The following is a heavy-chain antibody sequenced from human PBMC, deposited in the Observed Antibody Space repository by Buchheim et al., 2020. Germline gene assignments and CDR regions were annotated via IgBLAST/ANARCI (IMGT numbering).Heavy chain of an antibody. CDR3: ARGRVVTIFGVVPYYFDY. J-gene: IGHJ4*02. D-gene: IGHD3-3*01. CDR2: INHSGST. Sequence: QVQLQQWGAGLLKPSETLSLTCAVYGGSFSGYYWSWIRQPPGKGLEWIGEINHSGSTNYNPSLKSRVTISVDTSKNQFSLKLSSLTAADTAVYYCARGRVVTIFGVVPYYFDYWGQGTL. CDR1: GGSFSGYY. V-gene: IGHV4-34*01.